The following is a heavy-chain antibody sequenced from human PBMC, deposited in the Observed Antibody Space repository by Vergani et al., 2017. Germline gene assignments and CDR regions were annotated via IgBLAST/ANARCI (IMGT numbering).Heavy chain of an antibody. J-gene: IGHJ3*02. Sequence: QVQLQESGPGLVKPSQTLSLTCTVSGGSISSGDYYWSWIRQPPGKGLEWIGYIYYSGSTYYNPSLKSLVTISVDTSKNQFSLKLSSVTAADTAVYYCARGGYYDSSGYYPDAFDIWGQGTMVTVSS. CDR1: GGSISSGDYY. V-gene: IGHV4-30-4*01. CDR3: ARGGYYDSSGYYPDAFDI. CDR2: IYYSGST. D-gene: IGHD3-22*01.